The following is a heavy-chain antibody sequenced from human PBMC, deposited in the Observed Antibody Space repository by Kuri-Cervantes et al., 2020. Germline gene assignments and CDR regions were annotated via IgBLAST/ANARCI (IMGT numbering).Heavy chain of an antibody. J-gene: IGHJ4*02. V-gene: IGHV3-30*18. D-gene: IGHD5-18*01. CDR3: AKGKGLYSYGYYGFDY. Sequence: GGSLRLSCAASGFTFSSYGMHWVRQAPGKGLEWVAVISYDGGNKYYADSVKGRFTISRDNSKNTLYLQMNSLRAEDTAVYYCAKGKGLYSYGYYGFDYWGQGTLVTVSS. CDR1: GFTFSSYG. CDR2: ISYDGGNK.